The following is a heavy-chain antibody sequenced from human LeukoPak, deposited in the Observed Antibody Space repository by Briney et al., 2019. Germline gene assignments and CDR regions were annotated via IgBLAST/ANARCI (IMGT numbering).Heavy chain of an antibody. CDR1: GGSFSGYY. CDR3: AKHYMGSYDNRGLDY. D-gene: IGHD3-10*01. J-gene: IGHJ4*02. Sequence: PSETLSLTCAVYGGSFSGYYWSWIRQPPGKGLEWIGEINHSGYTYYNPSVESRVTISVDTSKNQFSLKLSSVTAADTAVYYCAKHYMGSYDNRGLDYWGQGTLVTVSS. CDR2: INHSGYT. V-gene: IGHV4-34*01.